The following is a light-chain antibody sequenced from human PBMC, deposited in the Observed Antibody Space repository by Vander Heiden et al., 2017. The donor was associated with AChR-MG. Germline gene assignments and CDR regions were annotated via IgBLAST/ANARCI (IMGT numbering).Light chain of an antibody. CDR3: MQAKHRPST. CDR2: NVS. V-gene: IGKV2-30*01. CDR1: QSLVSAAGNAY. J-gene: IGKJ1*01. Sequence: DVVMTQSPLSLPVTLGQQASISCTASQSLVSAAGNAYLNWFQQRPGQSPRRLIYNVSTRASGVPDRFSGSGSGTDFTLKISRVEAEDVGVYYYCMQAKHRPSTFGQGTKVEIK.